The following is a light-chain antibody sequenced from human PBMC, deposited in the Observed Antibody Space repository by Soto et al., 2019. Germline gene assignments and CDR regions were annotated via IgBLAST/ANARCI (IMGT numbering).Light chain of an antibody. J-gene: IGKJ4*01. Sequence: EIVLTQSPGTLSLSPGERATLSCRASQSVSSYLAWYRQKPGQAPKLLIYGATSRATGTPDRFSGSGSATDFTLTISRLEPEDFAVYYCQQYGSPPLTFGGGTKVDIK. CDR2: GAT. V-gene: IGKV3-20*01. CDR1: QSVSSY. CDR3: QQYGSPPLT.